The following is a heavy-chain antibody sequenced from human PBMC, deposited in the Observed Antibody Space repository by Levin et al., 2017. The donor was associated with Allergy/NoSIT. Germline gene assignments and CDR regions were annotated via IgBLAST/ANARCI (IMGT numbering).Heavy chain of an antibody. CDR1: GGSISSYY. Sequence: PSETLSLTCTVSGGSISSYYWSWIRQPPGKGLEWIGYIYYSGSTTYNPSLKSRVTISVDTSKNQFSLKLSSVTAADTAVYYCARDLGSGHYGSGTIGYWGQGTLVTVSS. D-gene: IGHD3-10*01. CDR3: ARDLGSGHYGSGTIGY. J-gene: IGHJ4*02. CDR2: IYYSGST. V-gene: IGHV4-59*01.